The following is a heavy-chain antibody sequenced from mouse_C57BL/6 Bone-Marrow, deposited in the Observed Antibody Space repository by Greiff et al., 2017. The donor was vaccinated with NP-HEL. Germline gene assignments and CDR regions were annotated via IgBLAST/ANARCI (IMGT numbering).Heavy chain of an antibody. D-gene: IGHD1-1*01. CDR2: ISSGGSYT. J-gene: IGHJ4*01. CDR3: ARLRGYYYGSSTPYAMDY. Sequence: EVKLVESGGDLVKPGGSLKLSCAASGFTFSSYGMSWVRQTPDKRLEWVATISSGGSYTYYPDSVKGRFTISRDNAKNTLYLQMSSLKSEDTAMYYCARLRGYYYGSSTPYAMDYWGQGTSVTVSS. CDR1: GFTFSSYG. V-gene: IGHV5-6*01.